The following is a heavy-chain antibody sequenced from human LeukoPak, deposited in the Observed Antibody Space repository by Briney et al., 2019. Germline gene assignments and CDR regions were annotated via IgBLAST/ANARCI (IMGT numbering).Heavy chain of an antibody. D-gene: IGHD5-24*01. CDR3: AKDPAFDGYNLELFD. V-gene: IGHV3-23*01. CDR2: ISGSAGST. Sequence: GGSLRLSCAASGFTFSSYAMSWVRQAPGKGLEWVSAISGSAGSTYYADSVKGRFTISRDNSKNTLYLQMNSLRAEDTAVYYCAKDPAFDGYNLELFDWGQGTLVTVSS. J-gene: IGHJ4*02. CDR1: GFTFSSYA.